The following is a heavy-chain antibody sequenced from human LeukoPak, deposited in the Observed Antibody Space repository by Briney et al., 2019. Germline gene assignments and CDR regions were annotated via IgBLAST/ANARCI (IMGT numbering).Heavy chain of an antibody. Sequence: SETLSLTCTVSGGSISSSSYYWGWIRQPPGKGLEWIGSIYHSGSTYYNPSLKSRVTISVDTSKNQFSLKLSSVTAADTAVYYCARASYCSGGSCYLRVPYYFDYWGQGTLVTVSS. CDR3: ARASYCSGGSCYLRVPYYFDY. V-gene: IGHV4-39*07. J-gene: IGHJ4*02. CDR2: IYHSGST. D-gene: IGHD2-15*01. CDR1: GGSISSSSYY.